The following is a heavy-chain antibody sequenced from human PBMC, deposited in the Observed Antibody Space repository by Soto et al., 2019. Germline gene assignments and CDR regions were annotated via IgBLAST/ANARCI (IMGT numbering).Heavy chain of an antibody. J-gene: IGHJ4*02. V-gene: IGHV3-33*01. D-gene: IGHD3-3*01. CDR3: ARSSTDFWSGYYMVFDY. CDR1: GFTFSSYG. Sequence: PGGSLRLSCAASGFTFSSYGMHWVRQAPGKGLEWVAVIWYDGSNKYYADSVKGRFTISRDNSKNTLYLQMNSLRAEDTAVYYCARSSTDFWSGYYMVFDYWGQGTLVTVSS. CDR2: IWYDGSNK.